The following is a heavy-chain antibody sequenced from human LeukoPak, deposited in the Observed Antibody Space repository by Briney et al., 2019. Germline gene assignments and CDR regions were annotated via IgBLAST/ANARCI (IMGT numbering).Heavy chain of an antibody. V-gene: IGHV1-18*04. CDR3: ARLLRYFDWYFDY. CDR2: ISAYNGNT. CDR1: GYTFTSYG. J-gene: IGHJ4*02. D-gene: IGHD3-9*01. Sequence: HWVSVKVSCKASGYTFTSYGISWVRQAPGQGLEWMGWISAYNGNTNYAQKLQGRVTMTTDTSTSTAYMELRSLRSDDTAVYYCARLLRYFDWYFDYWGQGTLVTVSS.